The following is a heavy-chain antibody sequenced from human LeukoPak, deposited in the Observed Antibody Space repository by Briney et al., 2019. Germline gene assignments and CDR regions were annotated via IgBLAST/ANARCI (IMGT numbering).Heavy chain of an antibody. Sequence: QPGGSLRLSCAASGFTFSSYWMHWVRQAPGKGLVWVSRINSDGSSTSYADSVKGRVTISRDNAKNPLYLQMNSLRAEDTAVYYCARDIAVAGPNWFDPWGQGTLVTVSS. CDR1: GFTFSSYW. J-gene: IGHJ5*02. CDR2: INSDGSST. CDR3: ARDIAVAGPNWFDP. D-gene: IGHD6-19*01. V-gene: IGHV3-74*01.